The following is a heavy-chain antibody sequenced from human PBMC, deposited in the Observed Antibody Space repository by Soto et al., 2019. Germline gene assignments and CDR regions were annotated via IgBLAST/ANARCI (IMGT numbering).Heavy chain of an antibody. D-gene: IGHD3-16*01. CDR3: ARVDLSRARDD. CDR1: GCTFSSYA. CDR2: INPIFGTA. J-gene: IGHJ4*02. Sequence: SVKVSCKASGCTFSSYAISWVRQAPGQGLEWMGWINPIFGTAHYAQKFQGRVTITADESTSTAYMELSSLRSEDTAVYYCARVDLSRARDDWGQGTMVTVSS. V-gene: IGHV1-69*13.